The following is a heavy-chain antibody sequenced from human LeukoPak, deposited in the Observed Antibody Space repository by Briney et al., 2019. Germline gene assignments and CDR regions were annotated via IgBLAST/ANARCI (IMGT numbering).Heavy chain of an antibody. Sequence: ASVKVSCKASGYTFTSYAMHWVRQAPGQRLEWMGWINPNSGGTNYAQKFQGRVTITRNTSISTAYMELSSLRSEDTAVYYCARVGYSSSWFSHWGQGTLVTVSS. CDR3: ARVGYSSSWFSH. J-gene: IGHJ5*02. CDR1: GYTFTSYA. D-gene: IGHD6-13*01. V-gene: IGHV1-2*02. CDR2: INPNSGGT.